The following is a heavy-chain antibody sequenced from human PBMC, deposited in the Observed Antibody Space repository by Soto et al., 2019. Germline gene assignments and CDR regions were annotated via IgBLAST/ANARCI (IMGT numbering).Heavy chain of an antibody. CDR3: ARGVTRLAHEFDY. Sequence: QVQLQESGPGLVKPSQTLSLTCTVSGGSISSGDYYWSWIRQPPGKGLEWIGYVYYSGSTYYNPSLKSRVTISVDASKNQFSLKLSSVTAADTAVYYCARGVTRLAHEFDYWGQGTLVTVSS. CDR2: VYYSGST. J-gene: IGHJ4*02. D-gene: IGHD4-17*01. CDR1: GGSISSGDYY. V-gene: IGHV4-30-4*01.